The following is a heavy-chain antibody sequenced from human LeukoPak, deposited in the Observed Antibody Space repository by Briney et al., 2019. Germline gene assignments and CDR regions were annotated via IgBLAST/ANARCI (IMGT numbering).Heavy chain of an antibody. J-gene: IGHJ4*02. CDR2: IYHSGST. V-gene: IGHV4-4*02. D-gene: IGHD3-10*01. Sequence: SETLSLTCAVSGGSISSSNWWSWVRQPPGKGLEWIGEIYHSGSTNYSPSLKSRVTISVDKSKNQFSLKLSSVTAADTAVYYCARERDYGSGSYYNVGSHYFDYWGQGTLVTVSS. CDR1: GGSISSSNW. CDR3: ARERDYGSGSYYNVGSHYFDY.